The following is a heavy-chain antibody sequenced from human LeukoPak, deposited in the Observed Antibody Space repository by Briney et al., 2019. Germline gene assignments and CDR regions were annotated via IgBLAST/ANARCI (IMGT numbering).Heavy chain of an antibody. CDR3: ARDGSYGDYERYYYYMDV. V-gene: IGHV4-59*01. CDR1: GGSISSYY. J-gene: IGHJ6*03. D-gene: IGHD4-17*01. Sequence: SETLSLTCTVSGGSISSYYWSWIRQPPGKGLEWIGYIYYSGSTNYNPSLKSRVTISVDTSKNQFSLKLSSVTAADTAVYYCARDGSYGDYERYYYYMDVWGKGTTVTVSS. CDR2: IYYSGST.